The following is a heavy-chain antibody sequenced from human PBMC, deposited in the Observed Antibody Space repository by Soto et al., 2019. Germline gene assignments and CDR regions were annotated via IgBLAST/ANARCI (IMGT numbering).Heavy chain of an antibody. J-gene: IGHJ6*02. V-gene: IGHV3-23*01. CDR1: GFTFSSYA. D-gene: IGHD6-13*01. Sequence: EVQLLESGGGLVQPGGSLRLSCAASGFTFSSYAMSWVRQAPGKGLEWVSAISGSGGRTYYADSVKGRFTISRDNSKNTLYLQMNSLRAEDTAVYYCAKGGWGSSWRRYGMDVWGQGTTVTVSS. CDR2: ISGSGGRT. CDR3: AKGGWGSSWRRYGMDV.